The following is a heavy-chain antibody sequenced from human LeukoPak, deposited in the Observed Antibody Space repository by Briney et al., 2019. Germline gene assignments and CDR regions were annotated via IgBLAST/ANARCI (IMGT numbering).Heavy chain of an antibody. D-gene: IGHD3-22*01. V-gene: IGHV4-31*03. CDR1: GGSISSGGYY. J-gene: IGHJ6*02. CDR3: ARDNSGYSSYYYGMDV. Sequence: PSETLSLTCTVSGGSISSGGYYWSWIRQHPGKGLEWIGYIYYSGSTYYNPSLKNRVTISVDTSKNQFSLKLSSVTAADTAVYYCARDNSGYSSYYYGMDVWGQGTTVTVSS. CDR2: IYYSGST.